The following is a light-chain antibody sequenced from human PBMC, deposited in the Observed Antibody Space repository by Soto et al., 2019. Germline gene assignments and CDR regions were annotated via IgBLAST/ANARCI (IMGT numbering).Light chain of an antibody. CDR3: QQYGTSLT. J-gene: IGKJ4*01. Sequence: IVLTQSPGALSLSPGEGATLSCRASQRIKNNFLAWYQQRPGQAPRLLIHAASIRASGISDRFTGTASWTDFTLTISRLDPDDFGVYYCQQYGTSLTFCGGTGVE. CDR1: QRIKNNF. CDR2: AAS. V-gene: IGKV3-20*01.